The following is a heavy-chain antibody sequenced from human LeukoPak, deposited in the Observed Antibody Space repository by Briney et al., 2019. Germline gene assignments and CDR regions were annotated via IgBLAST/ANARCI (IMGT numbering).Heavy chain of an antibody. D-gene: IGHD3-10*01. CDR3: AREGWYYGSGSYYNPHYFDY. J-gene: IGHJ4*02. Sequence: SVKFSCKASGGTFSSYAISWVRQAPGQGLEWMGGIIPIFVTANYAQKFQGRVTITADKSTSTAYMELSSLRSEDTAVYYCAREGWYYGSGSYYNPHYFDYWGQGTLVTVSS. CDR1: GGTFSSYA. V-gene: IGHV1-69*06. CDR2: IIPIFVTA.